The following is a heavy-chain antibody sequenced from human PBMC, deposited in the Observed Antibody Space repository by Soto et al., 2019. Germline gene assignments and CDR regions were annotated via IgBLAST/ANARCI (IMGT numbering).Heavy chain of an antibody. V-gene: IGHV4-39*02. CDR2: IFYSGST. J-gene: IGHJ4*02. CDR3: ARRRNRSGYYFDY. CDR1: GGSISNSSFY. D-gene: IGHD3-3*01. Sequence: QLQLQESGPGLVKPSETLSLTCTVSGGSISNSSFYWGWIRQPPGKGLEWIGGIFYSGSTHYNPSLKSRVTLSVDTSRNHFSFKLNSVTAADTAVYYCARRRNRSGYYFDYWGQGTLVTVSS.